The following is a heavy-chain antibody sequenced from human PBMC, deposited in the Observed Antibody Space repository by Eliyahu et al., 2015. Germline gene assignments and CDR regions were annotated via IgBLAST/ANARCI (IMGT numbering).Heavy chain of an antibody. J-gene: IGHJ4*02. Sequence: QVQLQESGPGLVKPSQTLSLTCTVSXGSIXXXSYYXNWIRQPAGKGLEWIGRIYTSGSTNYNPSLKSRVTISVDTSKNQFSLKLSSVTAADTAVYYCARLSVLSTIFVVFDYWGQGTLVTVSS. D-gene: IGHD3-3*01. CDR3: ARLSVLSTIFVVFDY. CDR2: IYTSGST. CDR1: XGSIXXXSYY. V-gene: IGHV4-61*02.